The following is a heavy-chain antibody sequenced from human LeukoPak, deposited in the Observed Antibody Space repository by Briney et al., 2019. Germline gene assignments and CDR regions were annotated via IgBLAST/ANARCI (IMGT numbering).Heavy chain of an antibody. Sequence: GESLKISCKGSGYSFTSYWIGWVRQMPGKGLEWMGIIYPGDSDTRYSPSFQGQVTISADKSLSTAYLQWSSLKASDTAMYYCARHGRISYCSGGSCYPQDYYYYMDVWGKGTTVTVSS. D-gene: IGHD2-15*01. CDR3: ARHGRISYCSGGSCYPQDYYYYMDV. CDR2: IYPGDSDT. CDR1: GYSFTSYW. J-gene: IGHJ6*03. V-gene: IGHV5-51*01.